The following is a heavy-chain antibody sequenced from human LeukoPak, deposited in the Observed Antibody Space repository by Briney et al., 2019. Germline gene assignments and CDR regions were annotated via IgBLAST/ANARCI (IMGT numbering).Heavy chain of an antibody. CDR1: GYTFTGYY. CDR2: INPNSGGT. Sequence: VASVKVSCKASGYTFTGYYMHWVRQAPGQGLEWMGWINPNSGGTNYAQKFQGRVTMTRDTSISTAYMELSRLRSDDTAVYYCARTIVVPAALYYYYYMDVWGEGTTVTVSS. D-gene: IGHD2-2*01. J-gene: IGHJ6*03. CDR3: ARTIVVPAALYYYYYMDV. V-gene: IGHV1-2*02.